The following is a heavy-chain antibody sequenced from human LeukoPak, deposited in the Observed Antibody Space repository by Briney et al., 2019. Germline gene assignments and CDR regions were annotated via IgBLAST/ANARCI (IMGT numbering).Heavy chain of an antibody. CDR3: AREDAGGLDY. Sequence: SETLSLTCSVSGGSISSSSHYWDWIRQPPGEGLEWIGSIYYSGSTYYNPSLKSRVTISVDTSKNQFSLKLISVTAADTAVYYCAREDAGGLDYWGQGILITVSP. CDR2: IYYSGST. V-gene: IGHV4-39*07. CDR1: GGSISSSSHY. D-gene: IGHD4-23*01. J-gene: IGHJ4*02.